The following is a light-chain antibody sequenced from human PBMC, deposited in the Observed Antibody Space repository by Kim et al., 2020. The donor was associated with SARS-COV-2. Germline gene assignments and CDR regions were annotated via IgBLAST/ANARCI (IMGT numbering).Light chain of an antibody. CDR2: EVS. Sequence: QAITISCTGTSSDVGAYDYVSWYRQHPGKSPKLMLYEVSNRPSGVPDRFSGSKSGNTASLTISGLQADDEADYYCSSYSTSSTPVVFGGGTQLTVL. CDR1: SSDVGAYDY. J-gene: IGLJ2*01. CDR3: SSYSTSSTPVV. V-gene: IGLV2-14*01.